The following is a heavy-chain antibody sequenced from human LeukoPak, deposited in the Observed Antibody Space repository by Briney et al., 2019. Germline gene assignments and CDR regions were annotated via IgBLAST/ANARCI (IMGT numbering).Heavy chain of an antibody. CDR1: GGSFSGYY. Sequence: SETLSLTCAVYGGSFSGYYWSWIRQPPGKGLEWIGEINHSGSTNYNPSLKSRVTISVDTSKNQFSLKLSSVTAADTAVYYCARRDSSSWWGWFDPWGQETLVTVSS. CDR2: INHSGST. J-gene: IGHJ5*02. CDR3: ARRDSSSWWGWFDP. V-gene: IGHV4-34*01. D-gene: IGHD6-13*01.